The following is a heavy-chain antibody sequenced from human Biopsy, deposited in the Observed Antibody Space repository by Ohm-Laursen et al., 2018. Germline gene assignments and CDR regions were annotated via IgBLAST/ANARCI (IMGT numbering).Heavy chain of an antibody. Sequence: TLSLTCTVSGGSLSSYSWSWIRQLAGKGLEWIGQIYTSGITNYNPSLKSRVTMSVDTSKNKFSLRVSSVTAADTAVYYCARDRDRRGWFDPWGQGTLVTVSS. CDR3: ARDRDRRGWFDP. CDR1: GGSLSSYS. J-gene: IGHJ5*02. V-gene: IGHV4-4*07. CDR2: IYTSGIT. D-gene: IGHD1-14*01.